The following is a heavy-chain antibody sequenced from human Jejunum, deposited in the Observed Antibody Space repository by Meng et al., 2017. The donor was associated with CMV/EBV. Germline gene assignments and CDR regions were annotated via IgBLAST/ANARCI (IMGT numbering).Heavy chain of an antibody. V-gene: IGHV3-23*01. CDR3: ARRTFYGDHKGDFDY. CDR2: INADGANT. J-gene: IGHJ4*02. D-gene: IGHD4/OR15-4a*01. Sequence: SYGFTFTSYAMNWVRQAPGKGLEWVSTINADGANTYYADSVKGRFTIFRDNSKDTLYLQLNNLRADDTAVYYCARRTFYGDHKGDFDYWGQGTLVTVSS. CDR1: GFTFTSYA.